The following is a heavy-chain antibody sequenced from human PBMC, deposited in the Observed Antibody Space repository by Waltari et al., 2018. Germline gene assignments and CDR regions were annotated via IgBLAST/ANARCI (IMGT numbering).Heavy chain of an antibody. V-gene: IGHV3-23*01. Sequence: EVQLLESGGGLVQPGGSLRLSCAASGFTFSSYAMSWVRQAPGKGLEWVSAISGSGGSTYYADSVKGRFTISRDNSKNTLYLQMNSLRAEDTAVYYCAKATPSLGAAPNYYGMDVWGQGTTVTVSS. CDR1: GFTFSSYA. CDR3: AKATPSLGAAPNYYGMDV. CDR2: ISGSGGST. D-gene: IGHD1-26*01. J-gene: IGHJ6*02.